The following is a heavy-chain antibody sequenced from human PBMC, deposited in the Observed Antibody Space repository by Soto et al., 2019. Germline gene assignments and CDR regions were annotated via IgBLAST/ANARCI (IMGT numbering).Heavy chain of an antibody. Sequence: ASVKVSCKASGYTFTSYAMHWVRQAPGQRLEWMGWINAGNGNTKYSQKFQGRVTITRDTSASTAYMELSSLRSEDTAVYYCARDPPGGYFPFDYWGQGTLVTASS. CDR1: GYTFTSYA. CDR3: ARDPPGGYFPFDY. V-gene: IGHV1-3*01. D-gene: IGHD2-21*02. CDR2: INAGNGNT. J-gene: IGHJ4*02.